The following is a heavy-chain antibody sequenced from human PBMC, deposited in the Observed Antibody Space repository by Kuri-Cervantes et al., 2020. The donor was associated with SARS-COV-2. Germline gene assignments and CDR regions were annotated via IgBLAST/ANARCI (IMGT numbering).Heavy chain of an antibody. CDR1: GRSLTGNK. D-gene: IGHD3-3*01. CDR3: ARLRKIYDYWGGRGYFYYYMDV. CDR2: TKHSVSN. J-gene: IGHJ6*03. Sequence: SESLSLTCVVYGRSLTGNKSNWIRQSPGEGLEWIGETKHSVSNNYNPSLKSRVTISVDTSKNQFSLRLSSVSAADTAVYYCARLRKIYDYWGGRGYFYYYMDVWGKGTTVIVSS. V-gene: IGHV4-34*01.